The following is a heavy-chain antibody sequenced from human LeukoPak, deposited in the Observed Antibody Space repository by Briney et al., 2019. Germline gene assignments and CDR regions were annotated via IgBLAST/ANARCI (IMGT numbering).Heavy chain of an antibody. CDR1: GFTFSNYW. V-gene: IGHV3-74*01. Sequence: GGSLRLSCVGSGFTFSNYWMHWVRHAQGKGLVWVARINDDGTYTVHVDSVKGRFTISRDNSKNTLYLKMNSLRGEAPAVYYCAKEKAIATSNNTVAVCGEGATVTVSS. J-gene: IGHJ6*01. CDR2: INDDGTYT. CDR3: AKEKAIATSNNTVAV. D-gene: IGHD1-1*01.